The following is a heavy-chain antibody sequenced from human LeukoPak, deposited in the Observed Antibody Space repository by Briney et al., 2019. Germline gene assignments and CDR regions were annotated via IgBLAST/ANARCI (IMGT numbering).Heavy chain of an antibody. J-gene: IGHJ5*02. CDR2: IYPGDSDT. CDR3: ARRIRDGYNSGNWFDP. CDR1: GYSFTSYW. V-gene: IGHV5-51*01. Sequence: GESLKISCKGSGYSFTSYWIGWVRQMPGKGLEWMGIIYPGDSDTRYSPSFQGQVTISVDKSISTAYLQWSSLKASDTAMYCCARRIRDGYNSGNWFDPWGQGTLVTVSP. D-gene: IGHD5-24*01.